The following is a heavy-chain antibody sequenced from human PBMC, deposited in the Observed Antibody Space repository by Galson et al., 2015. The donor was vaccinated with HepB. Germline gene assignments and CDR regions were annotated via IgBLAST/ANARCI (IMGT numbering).Heavy chain of an antibody. CDR1: RFTFSDYY. CDR2: ISGGATYT. CDR3: ARVAHSDYGDHAHFDY. V-gene: IGHV3-11*06. D-gene: IGHD4-17*01. J-gene: IGHJ4*02. Sequence: SLRLSCAASRFTFSDYYMTWIRQAPGKGLEWLSYISGGATYTNYANSVKGRFTISRDNAKNSLYLHMRGLRDDDTAGYYCARVAHSDYGDHAHFDYWGQGTRVTVAA.